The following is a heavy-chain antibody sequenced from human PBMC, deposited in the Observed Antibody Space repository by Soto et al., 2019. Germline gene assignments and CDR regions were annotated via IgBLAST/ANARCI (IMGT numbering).Heavy chain of an antibody. Sequence: SLKVSCKASGGTFSRYAISWVRQAPGQGLEWMGGIIPIFGTANYAQKFQGRVTITADESTSTAYMELSSLRSEDTAMYYCARPTVTDAFDIWGQGTMVTVSS. D-gene: IGHD4-17*01. CDR1: GGTFSRYA. J-gene: IGHJ3*02. CDR3: ARPTVTDAFDI. V-gene: IGHV1-69*13. CDR2: IIPIFGTA.